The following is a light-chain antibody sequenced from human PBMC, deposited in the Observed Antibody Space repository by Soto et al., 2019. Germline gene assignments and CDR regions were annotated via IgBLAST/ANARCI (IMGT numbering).Light chain of an antibody. V-gene: IGLV2-11*01. CDR1: SSDVGGYNY. CDR3: CSYAGSYTFLWV. J-gene: IGLJ3*02. Sequence: QSALTQPRSVSGSPGQSVTISCTGTSSDVGGYNYVSWYQQHPGKAPKLMIYDVSKRPSGVPDRFSGSKSGNTASLTSSGLQAEDEADYYCCSYAGSYTFLWVFGGGTKLTVL. CDR2: DVS.